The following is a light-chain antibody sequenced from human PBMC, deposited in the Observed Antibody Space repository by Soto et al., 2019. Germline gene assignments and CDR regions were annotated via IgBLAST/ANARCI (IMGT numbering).Light chain of an antibody. V-gene: IGKV3-20*01. J-gene: IGKJ3*01. CDR3: QQYGSASFT. CDR1: QSVSSSY. Sequence: EIVLTQSTGTMSLSPGERATLSCRASQSVSSSYLAWYQQKPGQAPRLLIYGASSRATGIPDRFSGIGSGTDFTLTMSRLEPEDFAVYYCQQYGSASFTFGPGTKVDI. CDR2: GAS.